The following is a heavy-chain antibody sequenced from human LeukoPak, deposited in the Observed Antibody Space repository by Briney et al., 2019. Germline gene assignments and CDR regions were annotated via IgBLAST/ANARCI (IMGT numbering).Heavy chain of an antibody. Sequence: PGGSLRLSCAASGFTFSSYSMSWVRQAPGKGLEWVAVISYDGSNKYYADSVKGRFTISRDNSKNTLYLQMNSLRAEDTAVYYRARDRERRFDYWGQGTLVTVSS. CDR3: ARDRERRFDY. V-gene: IGHV3-30*03. CDR2: ISYDGSNK. D-gene: IGHD1-1*01. J-gene: IGHJ4*02. CDR1: GFTFSSYS.